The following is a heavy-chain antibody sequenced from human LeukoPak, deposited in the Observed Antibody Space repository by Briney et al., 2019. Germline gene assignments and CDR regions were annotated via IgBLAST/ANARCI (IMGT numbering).Heavy chain of an antibody. D-gene: IGHD1-26*01. V-gene: IGHV3-64D*06. CDR3: VKPYSGSYPTIDAFDT. Sequence: GGSLRLSCSASGFTFSSYAMHWVRQAPGKGLEYVSAISSNGGSTYYADSAKGRFTISRDNSKNTLYLQMSSLRAEDTAVYYCVKPYSGSYPTIDAFDTWGQGTMVTVSS. CDR2: ISSNGGST. CDR1: GFTFSSYA. J-gene: IGHJ3*02.